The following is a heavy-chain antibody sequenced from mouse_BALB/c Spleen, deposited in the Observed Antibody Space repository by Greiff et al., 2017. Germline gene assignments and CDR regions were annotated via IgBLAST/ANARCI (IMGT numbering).Heavy chain of an antibody. V-gene: IGHV1S137*01. Sequence: VQGVESGAELVRPGVSVKISCKGSGYTFTDYAMHWVKQSHAKSLEWIGVISTYYGDASYNQKFKGKATMTVDKSSSTAYMELARLTSEDSAIYYCARGPTGFAYWGQGTLVTVSA. CDR2: ISTYYGDA. D-gene: IGHD1-1*01. CDR1: GYTFTDYA. J-gene: IGHJ3*01. CDR3: ARGPTGFAY.